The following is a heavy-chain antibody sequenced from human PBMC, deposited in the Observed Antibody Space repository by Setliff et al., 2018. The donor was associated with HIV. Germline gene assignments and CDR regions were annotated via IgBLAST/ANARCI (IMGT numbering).Heavy chain of an antibody. CDR1: GGSFSGYY. CDR3: ARGRFTYYYDSSGYYY. J-gene: IGHJ4*02. D-gene: IGHD3-22*01. Sequence: SETLSLTCAVYGGSFSGYYWSWIRQPPGKGLEWIGEINHSGSTNYNPYLKSRVTISVDTSKNQFSLKLSSVTAADTAVYYCARGRFTYYYDSSGYYYWGQGTLVTVSS. CDR2: INHSGST. V-gene: IGHV4-34*01.